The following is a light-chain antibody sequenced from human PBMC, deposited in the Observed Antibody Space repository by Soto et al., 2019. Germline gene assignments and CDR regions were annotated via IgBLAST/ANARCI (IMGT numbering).Light chain of an antibody. CDR1: QTISSW. J-gene: IGKJ3*01. Sequence: DIQMTQSPSTLSGSVGDRVTITCRASQTISSWLAWYQQKPGKAPKLLIYKASTLKSGVPSRFSGSGSGTDFTLTISSLQPEDFATYYCRQDYTYPFTFGPGTKVDIK. CDR2: KAS. V-gene: IGKV1-5*03. CDR3: RQDYTYPFT.